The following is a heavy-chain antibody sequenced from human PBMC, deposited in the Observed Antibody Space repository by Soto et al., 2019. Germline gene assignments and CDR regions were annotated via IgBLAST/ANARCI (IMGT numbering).Heavy chain of an antibody. J-gene: IGHJ5*02. V-gene: IGHV1-69*02. Sequence: GASVKVSCKASGGTFSSYTISWVRQAPGQGLEWMGRIIPILGIANYAQKFQGRVTITADKSTSTAYMELSSLRSEDTAVYYCAREPDLSRRYGSGSYYDNWFDPWGQGTLVTVSS. D-gene: IGHD3-10*01. CDR2: IIPILGIA. CDR1: GGTFSSYT. CDR3: AREPDLSRRYGSGSYYDNWFDP.